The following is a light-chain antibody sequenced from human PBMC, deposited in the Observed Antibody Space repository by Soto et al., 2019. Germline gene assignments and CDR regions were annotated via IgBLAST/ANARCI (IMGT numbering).Light chain of an antibody. V-gene: IGKV3-11*01. Sequence: DIVLTQSPASLSLSPGERATLSCWASQSVGSFLAWYQHKPGQAPRLLISDAYKRATGIPARFSGSWSGTDFTLTIRSAEPEDFAIYYCQLRANWPPFSFGPWTRVAI. J-gene: IGKJ3*01. CDR3: QLRANWPPFS. CDR2: DAY. CDR1: QSVGSF.